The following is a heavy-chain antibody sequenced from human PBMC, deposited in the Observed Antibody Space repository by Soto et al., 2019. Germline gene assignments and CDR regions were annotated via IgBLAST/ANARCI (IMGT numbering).Heavy chain of an antibody. D-gene: IGHD3-22*01. CDR1: GFIFSNCW. J-gene: IGHJ6*02. V-gene: IGHV3-74*01. CDR2: INSDGSST. CDR3: VRAIGHYGMDV. Sequence: PWGSLRLSCVASGFIFSNCWMHFFRQAPGMGLVWVSHINSDGSSTTYADSVKGRFTISRDNAKNTLYLQMNSLRVEDTAVYYCVRAIGHYGMDVWGRGTTVTVSS.